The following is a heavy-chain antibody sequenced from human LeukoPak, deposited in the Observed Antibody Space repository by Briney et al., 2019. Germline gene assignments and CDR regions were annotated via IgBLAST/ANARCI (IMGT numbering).Heavy chain of an antibody. CDR2: IIPIFGTA. D-gene: IGHD2-21*01. CDR3: AREHMRGSDAFDI. Sequence: ASVKVSCKASGGTFSSYAISWVRRAPGQGLEWMGGIIPIFGTANYAQKFQGRVTITADESTSTAYMELSSLRSEDTAVYYCAREHMRGSDAFDIWGQGTMVTVSS. CDR1: GGTFSSYA. J-gene: IGHJ3*02. V-gene: IGHV1-69*13.